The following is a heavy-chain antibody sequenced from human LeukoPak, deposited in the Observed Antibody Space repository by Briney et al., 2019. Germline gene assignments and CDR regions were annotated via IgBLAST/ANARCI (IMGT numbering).Heavy chain of an antibody. J-gene: IGHJ5*02. D-gene: IGHD2-15*01. V-gene: IGHV3-7*01. CDR2: MEEYGSYI. CDR3: ARDTYCSGGSCYQDA. CDR1: GFTFSNYW. Sequence: GGSLRLSCAASGFTFSNYWMSWVRQAPGKGLEWVAIMEEYGSYIFYVDSVKGRFIISRDNAKNSLYLQMNSLRAEDTAVYYCARDTYCSGGSCYQDAWGQGTLVTVSS.